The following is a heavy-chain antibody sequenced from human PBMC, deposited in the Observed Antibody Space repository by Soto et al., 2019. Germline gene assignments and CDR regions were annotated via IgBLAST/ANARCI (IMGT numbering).Heavy chain of an antibody. CDR3: ARDLVGATSPDAFDI. V-gene: IGHV3-21*01. D-gene: IGHD1-26*01. Sequence: GGSLRLSCAASGFTFSSYSMNWVRQAPGKGLEWVSSISSSSSYIYYADSVKGRFTISRDNAENSLYLQMNSLRAEDTAVYYCARDLVGATSPDAFDIWGQGTMVTVSS. CDR1: GFTFSSYS. CDR2: ISSSSSYI. J-gene: IGHJ3*02.